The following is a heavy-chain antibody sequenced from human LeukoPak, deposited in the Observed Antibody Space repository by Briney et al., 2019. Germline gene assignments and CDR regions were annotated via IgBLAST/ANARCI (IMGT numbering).Heavy chain of an antibody. CDR1: GFTFSDHY. Sequence: GGSLRLSCAASGFTFSDHYMDWVRQAPGKGLEWVGRTRNKANSYTTEYAASVKGRFTISRDDSKNSLYLQMNSLKTEDTAVYYCARYTFPSDNWNDVFSWGQGTLVTVSS. D-gene: IGHD1-20*01. CDR2: TRNKANSYTT. J-gene: IGHJ4*02. CDR3: ARYTFPSDNWNDVFS. V-gene: IGHV3-72*01.